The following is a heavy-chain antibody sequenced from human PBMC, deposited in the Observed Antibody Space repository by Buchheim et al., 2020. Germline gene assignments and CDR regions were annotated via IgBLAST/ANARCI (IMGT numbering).Heavy chain of an antibody. D-gene: IGHD1-14*01. CDR2: INHSGST. J-gene: IGHJ6*02. Sequence: QVQLQQWGAGLLKPSETLSLTCAVYGGSFSGYYWSWIRQPPGKGLEWIGEINHSGSTNYNPSLKSRVTISVDTPKNQFSLKLSSVTAADTAVYYCARGRSGYYYYGMDVWGQGTT. CDR1: GGSFSGYY. V-gene: IGHV4-34*01. CDR3: ARGRSGYYYYGMDV.